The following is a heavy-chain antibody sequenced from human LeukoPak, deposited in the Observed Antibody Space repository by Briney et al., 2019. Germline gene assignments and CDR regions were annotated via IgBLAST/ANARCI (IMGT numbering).Heavy chain of an antibody. V-gene: IGHV4-59*08. D-gene: IGHD5/OR15-5a*01. Sequence: SETLSLTCTVSGGSISSYYWSWIRQPPGKGLEWIGYIYYSGSTNYNPSLKSRVTISVDTSKNQFSLKLSSVTAADTAVYYCARRNPRLSNYFDYWGQGALVTVSS. CDR2: IYYSGST. CDR3: ARRNPRLSNYFDY. J-gene: IGHJ4*02. CDR1: GGSISSYY.